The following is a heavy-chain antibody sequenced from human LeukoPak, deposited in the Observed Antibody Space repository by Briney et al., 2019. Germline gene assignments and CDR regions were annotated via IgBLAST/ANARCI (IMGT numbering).Heavy chain of an antibody. CDR1: GYTFTSYG. CDR2: ISAYNGNT. CDR3: ARVERDDYVWGSYHFDY. D-gene: IGHD3-16*01. J-gene: IGHJ4*02. Sequence: GASVKVSCKASGYTFTSYGIIWVRQAPGQGLEWMGWISAYNGNTNYAQKLQGRVTMTTDTSTSTAYMELRSLRSDDTAVYYCARVERDDYVWGSYHFDYWGQGTLVTVSS. V-gene: IGHV1-18*01.